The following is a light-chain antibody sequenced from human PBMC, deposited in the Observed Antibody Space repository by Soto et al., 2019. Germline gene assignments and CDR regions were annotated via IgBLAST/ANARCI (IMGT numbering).Light chain of an antibody. CDR1: SSDVGTYKY. Sequence: QSALTQPPSASGSPGQPVTISCTGTSSDVGTYKYVSWYQQHPGKAPKLMIYEVDQRPSGVPDRFSGSKSGNTASLTVSGLQAEDEADYYCSAYAGSNNLVFGGGTKVTVL. CDR3: SAYAGSNNLV. J-gene: IGLJ2*01. CDR2: EVD. V-gene: IGLV2-8*01.